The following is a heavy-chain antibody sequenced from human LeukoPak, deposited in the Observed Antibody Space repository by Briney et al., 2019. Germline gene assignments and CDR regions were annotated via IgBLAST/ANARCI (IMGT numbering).Heavy chain of an antibody. CDR1: GGSVSTDPYY. CDR3: AEMNAGIHV. CDR2: IYYTGST. V-gene: IGHV4-61*01. Sequence: SETLSLTCTVFGGSVSTDPYYCTWIRQPPGKGLEWIGYIYYTGSTNYNPSLGSRVTISLDTSKNQFSLRLTSVTAADTAVYYCAEMNAGIHVWGQGTLVTVSS. J-gene: IGHJ4*02. D-gene: IGHD1-14*01.